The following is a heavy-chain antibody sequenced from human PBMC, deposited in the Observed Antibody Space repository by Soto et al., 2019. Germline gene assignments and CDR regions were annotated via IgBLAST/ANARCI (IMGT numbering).Heavy chain of an antibody. CDR3: AAYSIMITFGGVGFDY. CDR1: GYTLTELS. D-gene: IGHD3-16*01. J-gene: IGHJ4*02. Sequence: GASVKVSCKVSGYTLTELSMHWVRQAPGQGLEWMGGFDPEDGETIYAQKFQGRVTMTEDTSTDTAYMELSSLRSEDTAVYYCAAYSIMITFGGVGFDYWGQGTLVTVSS. V-gene: IGHV1-24*01. CDR2: FDPEDGET.